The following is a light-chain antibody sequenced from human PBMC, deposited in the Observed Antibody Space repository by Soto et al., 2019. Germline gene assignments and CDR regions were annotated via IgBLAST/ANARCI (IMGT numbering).Light chain of an antibody. V-gene: IGLV2-14*01. CDR3: SSYTTSGTPV. Sequence: QPVLTQPASVSGSPGQSITISCTGTSSDVGGYNYLSWYQQHPGKAPRVMIYEVTNRPSGVSNRFSGSKSGNTASLTISGLQDEDEADYCCSSYTTSGTPVFGGGTKLTVL. J-gene: IGLJ3*02. CDR2: EVT. CDR1: SSDVGGYNY.